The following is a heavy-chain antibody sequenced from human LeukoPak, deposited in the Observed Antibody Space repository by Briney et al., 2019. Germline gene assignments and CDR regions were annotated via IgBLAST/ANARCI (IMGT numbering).Heavy chain of an antibody. CDR3: ARDPHSRDY. Sequence: GGSLRLSCTASVFSFSSYSMNGVRQAPGEGVEWVAYIAYTGTIHYAASGRGRFAISRDNAKSSLFLQLNSRSAEDTAVYYCARDPHSRDYWGQGTLVTVSS. J-gene: IGHJ4*02. CDR1: VFSFSSYS. V-gene: IGHV3-48*01. CDR2: IAYTGTI.